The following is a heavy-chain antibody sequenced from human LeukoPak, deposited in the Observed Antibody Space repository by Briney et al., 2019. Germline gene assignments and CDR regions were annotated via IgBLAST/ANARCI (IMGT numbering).Heavy chain of an antibody. Sequence: GGSLRLSCAASGFTFDDYAMHWIRQGPGKGLEWVSSINYNSNNIQYADSVKGRFTISRDNAKNSLYLQMNSLRAEDTAVYHCARGRGYCSSTSCQNWFDPWGQGTLVTVSS. CDR2: INYNSNNI. D-gene: IGHD2-2*01. CDR3: ARGRGYCSSTSCQNWFDP. V-gene: IGHV3-9*01. CDR1: GFTFDDYA. J-gene: IGHJ5*02.